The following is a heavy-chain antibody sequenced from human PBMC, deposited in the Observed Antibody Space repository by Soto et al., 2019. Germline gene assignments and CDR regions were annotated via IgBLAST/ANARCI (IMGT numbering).Heavy chain of an antibody. CDR1: GFSFSDYY. V-gene: IGHV3-11*01. J-gene: IGHJ4*02. CDR2: INTLSSAI. CDR3: ARRLQWQLRPLDS. D-gene: IGHD6-19*01. Sequence: GPLRLSCAGSGFSFSDYYMTWIRQAPGKGLEWVSYINTLSSAIYYADSVKGRFTISRDNAKNSLYLQMNSLRAEDTAVYYCARRLQWQLRPLDSWGRGTLVTVSS.